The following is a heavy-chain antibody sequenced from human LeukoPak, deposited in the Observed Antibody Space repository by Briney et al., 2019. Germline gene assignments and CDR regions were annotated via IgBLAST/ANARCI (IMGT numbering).Heavy chain of an antibody. CDR1: GFTFSGSA. CDR2: IRSTANGYAT. V-gene: IGHV3-73*01. D-gene: IGHD3-10*01. Sequence: GGSLRLSCAASGFTFSGSALHWVRQASGKGLEWVGRIRSTANGYATAYAASVKGRFTISRDDSKNTAYLQMDSLKTEDTAVYYCTGNYYGSGSYADFDYWGQGTMVTVS. CDR3: TGNYYGSGSYADFDY. J-gene: IGHJ4*03.